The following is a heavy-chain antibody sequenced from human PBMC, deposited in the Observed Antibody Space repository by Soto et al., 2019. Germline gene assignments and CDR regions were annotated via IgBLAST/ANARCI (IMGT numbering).Heavy chain of an antibody. Sequence: GGSLRLSCAASGFTVSSNYMSWVRQAPGKGLEWVSVIYSGGSTYYADSVKGRFTISRDNSKNTLYLQMNSLRAEDTAVYYCARGNSSGYWGSFDYWGQGTLVTVSS. J-gene: IGHJ4*02. CDR3: ARGNSSGYWGSFDY. V-gene: IGHV3-53*01. CDR1: GFTVSSNY. CDR2: IYSGGST. D-gene: IGHD3-22*01.